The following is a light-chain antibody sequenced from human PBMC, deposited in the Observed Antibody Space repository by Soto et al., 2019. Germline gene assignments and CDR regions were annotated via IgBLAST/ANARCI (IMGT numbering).Light chain of an antibody. CDR1: QSVSSSY. CDR3: QQYGSSRWT. CDR2: GAS. V-gene: IGKV3-20*01. J-gene: IGKJ1*01. Sequence: ESVLTQAPGTLSLYPGERATLSCRASQSVSSSYLAWYQQNRGQAPRLLIYGASSRAPGIPDRFGGSGSGTDFTLTISRLEPEDFAVYYCQQYGSSRWTFGQGTKVDIK.